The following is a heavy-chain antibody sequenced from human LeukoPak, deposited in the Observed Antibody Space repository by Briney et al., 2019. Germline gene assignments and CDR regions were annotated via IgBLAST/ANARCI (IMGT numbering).Heavy chain of an antibody. Sequence: GGSLRLSCAASGFTFSSYSMNWVRQAPGKGLEWVSVIYSGGSTYYADSVKGRFTISRDNAKNSLYLQMNSLRAEDTAVYYCARDLYDYVWGSYRSEVDAFDIWGQGTMVTVSS. V-gene: IGHV3-66*01. CDR2: IYSGGST. CDR3: ARDLYDYVWGSYRSEVDAFDI. J-gene: IGHJ3*02. CDR1: GFTFSSYS. D-gene: IGHD3-16*02.